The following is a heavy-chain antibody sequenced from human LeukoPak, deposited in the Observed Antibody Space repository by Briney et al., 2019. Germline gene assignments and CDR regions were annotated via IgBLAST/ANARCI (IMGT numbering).Heavy chain of an antibody. D-gene: IGHD3-3*01. V-gene: IGHV3-7*01. CDR1: GFTFSSYW. CDR3: ASNLEWLSSYYFDY. J-gene: IGHJ4*02. CDR2: IKQDGSEK. Sequence: GGSLRLSCAASGFTFSSYWMSWVRQAPGKGLEWVANIKQDGSEKYYVDSVKGRFTISRDNAKNSLYLQMNSLRAEDTAVYYCASNLEWLSSYYFDYWGQGTLVTVSS.